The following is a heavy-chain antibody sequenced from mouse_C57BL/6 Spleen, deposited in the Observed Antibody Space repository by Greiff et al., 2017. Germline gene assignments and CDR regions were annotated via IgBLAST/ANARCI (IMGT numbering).Heavy chain of an antibody. CDR1: GYPFTDYE. D-gene: IGHD1-1*01. CDR3: TRSYGSSYDYYAMDY. J-gene: IGHJ4*01. Sequence: QVQLQPSGAELVRPGASVTLSCKASGYPFTDYEMHWVKQTPVHGLEWIGAIAPEPGGTAYNQKFKGKAILTADKSSSTAYMELRSLTSEDSAVYYCTRSYGSSYDYYAMDYWGQGTSVTVSA. CDR2: IAPEPGGT. V-gene: IGHV1-15*01.